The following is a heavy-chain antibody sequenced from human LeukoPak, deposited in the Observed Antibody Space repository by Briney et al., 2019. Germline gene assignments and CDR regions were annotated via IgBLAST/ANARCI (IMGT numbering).Heavy chain of an antibody. CDR2: ISAYNGDT. D-gene: IGHD6-19*01. J-gene: IGHJ4*02. CDR3: ALVGSPDSENSGWTLFFDY. Sequence: ASVTVSCKASGYRFSNYGITWVRQAPGQGLECMGWISAYNGDTNYAQNFQGRLTMTTDTSTNTAYMELRSLRSDDTAVYYCALVGSPDSENSGWTLFFDYSGQGTLVTVSS. CDR1: GYRFSNYG. V-gene: IGHV1-18*01.